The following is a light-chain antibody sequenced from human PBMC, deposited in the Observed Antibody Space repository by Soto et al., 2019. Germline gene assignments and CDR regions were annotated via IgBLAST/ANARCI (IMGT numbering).Light chain of an antibody. J-gene: IGKJ1*01. CDR2: AAS. CDR3: QQYGSSPKT. V-gene: IGKV3-20*01. CDR1: QSVSSTS. Sequence: EIVLTQSPGTLSLSPGERVTLSCRASQSVSSTSLAWYQQKPGQAPRLLMYAASSMATGIPDRFSGSGSVTDFTLTISRLEPEDFAVYYCQQYGSSPKTFGQGTKVEVK.